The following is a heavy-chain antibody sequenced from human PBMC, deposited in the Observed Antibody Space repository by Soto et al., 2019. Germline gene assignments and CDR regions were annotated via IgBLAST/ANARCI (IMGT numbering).Heavy chain of an antibody. V-gene: IGHV1-18*01. CDR2: ISAYNDNT. Sequence: ASVKVSCKASGYTFTSYGISWVRQAPGQGLEWMGWISAYNDNTNYAQKLQGRVTMTTDTSTSTAYMELRSLGSDDTAVYYCARTYYYDSSGYFPLDYWGQGTLVTVSS. CDR3: ARTYYYDSSGYFPLDY. CDR1: GYTFTSYG. J-gene: IGHJ4*02. D-gene: IGHD3-22*01.